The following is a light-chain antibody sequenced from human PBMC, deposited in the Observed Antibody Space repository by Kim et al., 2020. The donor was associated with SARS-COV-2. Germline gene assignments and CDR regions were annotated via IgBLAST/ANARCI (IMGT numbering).Light chain of an antibody. Sequence: ALSPGERATISCRTRQSVDSPFAWYQQKPDQVPRLIIYDATNRATGIPARFSASESGTDFTLTISSLEPEDFAVYCCQQGSHWPTFGGGTKVDIK. CDR1: QSVDSP. V-gene: IGKV3-11*01. CDR3: QQGSHWPT. CDR2: DAT. J-gene: IGKJ4*01.